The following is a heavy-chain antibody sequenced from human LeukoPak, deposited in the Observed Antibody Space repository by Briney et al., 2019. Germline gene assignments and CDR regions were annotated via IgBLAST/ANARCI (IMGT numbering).Heavy chain of an antibody. CDR1: GGSTSSHY. J-gene: IGHJ4*02. V-gene: IGHV4-59*11. CDR2: IYYSGST. D-gene: IGHD6-13*01. Sequence: SETLSLTCTVSGGSTSSHYWSWIRQPPGKGREGIGYIYYSGSTNYNPSLKIRVTISVDTSKNQFSLKLSSVTAADKAVYYCARGGVGWQQLALFDYWGQGTMVTVSS. CDR3: ARGGVGWQQLALFDY.